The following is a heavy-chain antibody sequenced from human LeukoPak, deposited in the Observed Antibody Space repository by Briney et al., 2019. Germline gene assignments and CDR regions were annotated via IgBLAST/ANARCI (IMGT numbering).Heavy chain of an antibody. V-gene: IGHV3-30-3*01. Sequence: PGGSLRLSCAASGFTFSSYAMHWVRQAPGKGLEWVAVISYDGSNKYYADSVKGRFTISRDNSKNTLYLQMNSLRAEDTAVYYCAAAYCGGDCYPYYYYGMDVWGQGTTVTVSS. CDR2: ISYDGSNK. CDR1: GFTFSSYA. J-gene: IGHJ6*02. CDR3: AAAYCGGDCYPYYYYGMDV. D-gene: IGHD2-21*02.